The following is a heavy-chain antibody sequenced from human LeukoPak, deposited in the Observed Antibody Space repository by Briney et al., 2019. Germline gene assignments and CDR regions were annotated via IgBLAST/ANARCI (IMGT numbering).Heavy chain of an antibody. Sequence: SETLSLTCTVSGGSISSTAYYWDLIRQPPGKGLEWIGSVYYSGSTYYNPSLKSRVTISVDTSKNQFSLKLSSVTAADTAVYYCARRSGWYVDYWGQGTLVTVSS. J-gene: IGHJ4*02. CDR2: VYYSGST. CDR1: GGSISSTAYY. D-gene: IGHD6-19*01. CDR3: ARRSGWYVDY. V-gene: IGHV4-39*01.